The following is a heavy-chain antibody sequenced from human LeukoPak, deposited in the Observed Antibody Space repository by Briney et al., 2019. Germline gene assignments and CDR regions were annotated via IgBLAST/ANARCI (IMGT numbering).Heavy chain of an antibody. CDR3: ARWVLYCSGGSCYLGTYGMDV. D-gene: IGHD2-15*01. Sequence: GGSLRLSRAPSGFTFSSYSMNWVRQTPREGLEWVSSISISSSYIYTADTVKGRFTISRDNAKNSLYLQMNSLRAEDTAVYYCARWVLYCSGGSCYLGTYGMDVWGQGTTVTVSS. CDR2: ISISSSYI. V-gene: IGHV3-21*01. J-gene: IGHJ6*02. CDR1: GFTFSSYS.